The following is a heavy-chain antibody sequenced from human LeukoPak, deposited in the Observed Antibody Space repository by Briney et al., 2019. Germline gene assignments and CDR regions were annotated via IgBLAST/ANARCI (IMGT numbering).Heavy chain of an antibody. D-gene: IGHD3-16*01. J-gene: IGHJ4*02. CDR3: ARDGDGGYGRPPAFDH. V-gene: IGHV4-31*03. Sequence: PSQTLSLTCTVSGGSISRGGYYWRWIRQHPGTSPERIGYIYYSGRPSSTPSLQSGVTISVDTSKNQSSLKLSSVTAADTAVYYCARDGDGGYGRPPAFDHWGQGTLVTVSS. CDR2: IYYSGRP. CDR1: GGSISRGGYY.